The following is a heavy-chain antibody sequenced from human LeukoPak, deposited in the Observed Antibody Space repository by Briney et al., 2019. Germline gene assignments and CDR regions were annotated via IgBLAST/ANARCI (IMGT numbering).Heavy chain of an antibody. CDR1: GGSIGSYY. CDR2: IYYSGST. CDR3: ARLWSPWFGDSPTDY. V-gene: IGHV4-59*01. J-gene: IGHJ4*02. Sequence: KPSETLSLTCTVSGGSIGSYYWSWIRQPPGKGLEWIGYIYYSGSTNYNPSLKSRVTISVDTSKNQFSLKLSSVTAADTAVYYCARLWSPWFGDSPTDYWGQGTLVTVSS. D-gene: IGHD3-10*01.